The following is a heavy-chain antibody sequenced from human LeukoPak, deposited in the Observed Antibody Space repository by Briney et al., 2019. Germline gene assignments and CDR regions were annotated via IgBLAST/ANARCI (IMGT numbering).Heavy chain of an antibody. J-gene: IGHJ6*03. D-gene: IGHD6-13*01. CDR1: GFTFRNAW. CDR3: ASTPYSSSWYYYSYMDV. CDR2: ISGGRGST. Sequence: GGCLRLSCAASGFTFRNAWLSWVREAPGKGRGCVSAISGGRGSTYYADSVSGRFTIPRDNSKNTLYLQMNSLRAEDTAVYYCASTPYSSSWYYYSYMDVWGKGTTVTISS. V-gene: IGHV3-23*01.